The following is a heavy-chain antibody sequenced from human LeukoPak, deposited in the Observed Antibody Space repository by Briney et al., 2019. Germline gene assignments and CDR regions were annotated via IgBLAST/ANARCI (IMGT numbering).Heavy chain of an antibody. V-gene: IGHV4-39*07. CDR3: ARTWYYGSGSYYNLYYYYGMDV. CDR2: IYYSGST. D-gene: IGHD3-10*01. Sequence: SETLSLTCTVSGGSISSSSYYWGWIRQPPGKGLEWIGSIYYSGSTYYNPSLKSRVTISVDTSKNQFSLKLSSVTAADTAVYYCARTWYYGSGSYYNLYYYYGMDVWGQGTTVTVSS. CDR1: GGSISSSSYY. J-gene: IGHJ6*02.